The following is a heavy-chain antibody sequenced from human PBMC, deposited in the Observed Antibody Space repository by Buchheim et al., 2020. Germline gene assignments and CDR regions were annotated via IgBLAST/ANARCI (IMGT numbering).Heavy chain of an antibody. J-gene: IGHJ4*02. CDR3: ARDLNYDILTGYHDY. CDR2: INQNEGEI. Sequence: EVQLVESGGDLVQPGGSLRLSCAASGFTFSNYWMSWVRQGPGKGLEWVANINQNEGEIYYVDSVKGRFTVSRDNAKNSLFLQMNGLRADDTAVYYCARDLNYDILTGYHDYWGQGTL. CDR1: GFTFSNYW. V-gene: IGHV3-7*01. D-gene: IGHD3-9*01.